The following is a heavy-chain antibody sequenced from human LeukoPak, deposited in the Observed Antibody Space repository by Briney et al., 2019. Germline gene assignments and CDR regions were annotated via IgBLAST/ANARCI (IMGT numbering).Heavy chain of an antibody. D-gene: IGHD6-13*01. CDR1: GFTFSSYS. V-gene: IGHV3-21*01. Sequence: GGSLRLCCAASGFTFSSYSMNWVRQAPGKGLEWVSSISSSSSYIYYADSVKGRFTISRGNAKNSLYLQMNSLRAEDTAVYYCARAFTQYSSSWYNYWGQGTLVTVSS. J-gene: IGHJ4*02. CDR2: ISSSSSYI. CDR3: ARAFTQYSSSWYNY.